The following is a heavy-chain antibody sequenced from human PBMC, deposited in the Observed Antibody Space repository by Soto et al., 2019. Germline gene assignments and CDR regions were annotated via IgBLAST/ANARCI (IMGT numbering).Heavy chain of an antibody. D-gene: IGHD6-13*01. CDR2: ISYDGSNK. Sequence: PGGSLRLSCAASGFSFTHYRIHWVRQVPGKGLEWVAVISYDGSNKYYADSVKGRFTISRDNSKNTLYLQMNSLRAEDTAVYYCAKGGSAYTSTWYPGWGQGTLVTVSS. V-gene: IGHV3-30*18. J-gene: IGHJ4*02. CDR1: GFSFTHYR. CDR3: AKGGSAYTSTWYPG.